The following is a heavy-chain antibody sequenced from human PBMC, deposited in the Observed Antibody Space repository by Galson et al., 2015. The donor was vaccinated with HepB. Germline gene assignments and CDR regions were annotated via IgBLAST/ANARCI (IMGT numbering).Heavy chain of an antibody. V-gene: IGHV3-33*08. CDR3: ARDLGAGKYFDH. J-gene: IGHJ4*02. CDR2: IGHDGTYQ. Sequence: SLRLSCAASGFTFSTNVMHWLRQAPGKGPEWVAVIGHDGTYQKYGDSVKGRFTISRDNSENTLFLQMNSLRGEDTAVYYCARDLGAGKYFDHWGQGILVTVSS. D-gene: IGHD3-10*01. CDR1: GFTFSTNV.